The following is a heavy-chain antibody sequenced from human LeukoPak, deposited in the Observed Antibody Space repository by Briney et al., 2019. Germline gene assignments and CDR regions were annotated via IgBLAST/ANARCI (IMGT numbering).Heavy chain of an antibody. V-gene: IGHV5-51*01. Sequence: GESLKISCKGSGYSFTSYWIGWVRQMPGKGLEWMGIIYPGDSDTRYSPSFQGQVTISADKSISTAYLQWSSLKASGTAMYYCARQQPARFIVGATAFDYWGQGTLVTVSS. D-gene: IGHD1-26*01. CDR1: GYSFTSYW. CDR2: IYPGDSDT. J-gene: IGHJ4*02. CDR3: ARQQPARFIVGATAFDY.